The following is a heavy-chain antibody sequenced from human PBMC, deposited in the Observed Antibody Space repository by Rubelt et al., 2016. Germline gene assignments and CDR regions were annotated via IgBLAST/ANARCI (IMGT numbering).Heavy chain of an antibody. V-gene: IGHV3-7*01. J-gene: IGHJ4*02. D-gene: IGHD3-22*01. Sequence: MSWVRQALGKGLDWVANIKEDGSEKHYVDSVKGRFTISRDNAKNSMYLQMNSLRVEDTAVYYCARMARDSSGYYSGAGDYWGQGTLVTVSS. CDR3: ARMARDSSGYYSGAGDY. CDR2: IKEDGSEK.